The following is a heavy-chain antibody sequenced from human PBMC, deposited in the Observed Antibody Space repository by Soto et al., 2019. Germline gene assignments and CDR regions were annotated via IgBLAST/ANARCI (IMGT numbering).Heavy chain of an antibody. CDR2: ISYGGTNI. V-gene: IGHV3-30-3*01. CDR1: GFTFSSYA. D-gene: IGHD5-18*01. J-gene: IGHJ4*02. CDR3: AIAGVRGYSYGALDY. Sequence: QVQLVESGGGVIQPGRSLRLSCAASGFTFSSYAMHWVRQAPGKGLEWVAVISYGGTNIYYADSVKGRFTISRDNSKNTLYLQMNSLRDEDTALYYGAIAGVRGYSYGALDYWGQGTLVTVSS.